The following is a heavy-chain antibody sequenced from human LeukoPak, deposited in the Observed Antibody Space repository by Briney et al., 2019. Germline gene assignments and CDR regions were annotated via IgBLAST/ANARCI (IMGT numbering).Heavy chain of an antibody. D-gene: IGHD6-13*01. V-gene: IGHV1-8*01. CDR1: GYTFTSYD. CDR2: MNPNSGNT. Sequence: GASVKVSCKASGYTFTSYDINWVQQATGQGLEWMGWMNPNSGNTGYAQKFQGRVTMTRNTSISTAYMELSSLRSEDTAVYYCARARSRSGEEPHGYWGQGTLVTVSS. J-gene: IGHJ4*02. CDR3: ARARSRSGEEPHGY.